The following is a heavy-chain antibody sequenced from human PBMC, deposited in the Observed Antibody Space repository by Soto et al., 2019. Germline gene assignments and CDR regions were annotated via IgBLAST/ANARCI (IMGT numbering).Heavy chain of an antibody. CDR1: GFTFSSYS. D-gene: IGHD5-12*01. Sequence: PGGSLRLSCTASGFTFSSYSMNWVRQAPGKGLEWVSSISSGSTYILYADSVKGRFTISRDNGKNSLYLQMNSLRAEDTAVYYCARDLQMATIRGGDFWGQGTLVTVSS. J-gene: IGHJ4*02. V-gene: IGHV3-21*06. CDR2: ISSGSTYI. CDR3: ARDLQMATIRGGDF.